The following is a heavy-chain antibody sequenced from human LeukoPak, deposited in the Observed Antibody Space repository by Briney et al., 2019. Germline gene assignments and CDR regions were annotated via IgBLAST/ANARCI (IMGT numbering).Heavy chain of an antibody. D-gene: IGHD3-9*01. Sequence: GASVTVSGKASGYTFTGYYMHWVRQAPGQGLEWMGWINPNSGGTNYAQKFQGRVTMTRDTSISTAYMELSRLRSDDTAVYYCARTYDILTGYSYFDYWGQGTLVTVSS. CDR3: ARTYDILTGYSYFDY. CDR2: INPNSGGT. CDR1: GYTFTGYY. J-gene: IGHJ4*02. V-gene: IGHV1-2*02.